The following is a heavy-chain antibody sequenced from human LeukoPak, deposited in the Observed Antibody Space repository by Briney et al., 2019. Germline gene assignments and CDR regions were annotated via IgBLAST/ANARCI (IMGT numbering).Heavy chain of an antibody. CDR2: IRYDGSNK. D-gene: IGHD5-18*01. CDR1: GFTFSSYG. Sequence: GGSLRLSCAASGFTFSSYGMHWVRQAPGKGLEWVAFIRYDGSNKYYADSVKGRFTIPRDNSKNTLYLQMNSLRAEDTAVYYCATVGVDTAMVFYFDYWGQGTLVTVSS. CDR3: ATVGVDTAMVFYFDY. J-gene: IGHJ4*02. V-gene: IGHV3-30*02.